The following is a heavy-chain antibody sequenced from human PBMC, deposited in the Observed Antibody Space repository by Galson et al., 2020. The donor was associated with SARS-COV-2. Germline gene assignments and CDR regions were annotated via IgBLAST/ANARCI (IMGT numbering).Heavy chain of an antibody. V-gene: IGHV3-48*03. Sequence: GGSLRLSCAASGFTFSSYEMNWVRQAPGKGLEWVSYISSSGSTIYYADSVKGRFTISRDNAKNSLYLQMNSLRAEDTAVYYCAREPIGVQLGAFDIWGQGTMVTVSS. CDR3: AREPIGVQLGAFDI. D-gene: IGHD3-10*01. CDR2: ISSSGSTI. CDR1: GFTFSSYE. J-gene: IGHJ3*02.